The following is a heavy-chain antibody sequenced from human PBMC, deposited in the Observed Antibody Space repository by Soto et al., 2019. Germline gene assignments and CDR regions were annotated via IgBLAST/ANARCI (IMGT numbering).Heavy chain of an antibody. J-gene: IGHJ4*02. CDR2: IFSNDEK. D-gene: IGHD3-22*01. V-gene: IGHV2-26*01. Sequence: DLEWLAHIFSNDEKSYSTSLKSRLTITKDTSKSQVVLTMTNMDPVDTATYYCARTRHDILEVWGQGTLVTVSS. CDR3: ARTRHDILEV.